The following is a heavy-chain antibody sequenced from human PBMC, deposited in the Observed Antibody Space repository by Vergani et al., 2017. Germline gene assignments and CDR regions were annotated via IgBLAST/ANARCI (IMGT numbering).Heavy chain of an antibody. CDR3: AGGHGDYYDSSGYYYPAEYFQH. Sequence: QVQLVQSGAEVKKPGSSVKVSCKASGGTFSSYAISWVRQAPGQGLEWMGGIIPIVGTANYAQKFQGRVKITSDKSTSPAYMELRSLRSEDTAVYYCAGGHGDYYDSSGYYYPAEYFQHWGQGTLVTVSS. CDR2: IIPIVGTA. J-gene: IGHJ1*01. V-gene: IGHV1-69*14. CDR1: GGTFSSYA. D-gene: IGHD3-22*01.